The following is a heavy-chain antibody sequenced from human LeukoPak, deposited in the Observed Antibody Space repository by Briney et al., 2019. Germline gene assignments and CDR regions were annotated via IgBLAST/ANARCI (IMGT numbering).Heavy chain of an antibody. D-gene: IGHD3-10*01. V-gene: IGHV3-21*01. CDR1: GFTFSSYW. CDR2: ISNSRSYI. J-gene: IGHJ3*02. Sequence: PGGSLRLSCAASGFTFSSYWMSWVRQAPGKGLEWVSSISNSRSYIYYADSLKGRFTISRDNAKNSLSLQMNSLRVEDTAVYYCARGTAPMARGASAFDIWGQGTMVTVSS. CDR3: ARGTAPMARGASAFDI.